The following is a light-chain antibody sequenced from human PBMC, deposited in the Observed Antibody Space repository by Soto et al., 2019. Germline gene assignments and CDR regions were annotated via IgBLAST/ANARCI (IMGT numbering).Light chain of an antibody. V-gene: IGKV3-20*01. CDR3: EQHVNSVYI. CDR2: GAS. Sequence: ESVLTQSPGTLSLSPGDRATLSCRASQTIIGKYLAWYQQKPDQAPRLLIYGASNRATGVPDRFSGSYSGTDFSLIITRLEPEVFAVYYCEQHVNSVYIFGQGTRLEIK. CDR1: QTIIGKY. J-gene: IGKJ2*01.